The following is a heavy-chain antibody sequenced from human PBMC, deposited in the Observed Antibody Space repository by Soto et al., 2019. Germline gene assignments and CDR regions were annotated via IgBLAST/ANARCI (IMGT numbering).Heavy chain of an antibody. J-gene: IGHJ4*02. D-gene: IGHD1-20*01. CDR3: TRETVAGITGLDY. Sequence: EVQLLESGGDLVQPGGSLRLSCAASGFNVGAFAVNWVRQAPGKGLEWVSGISVSDAFIYYADSVRGRFSIFRDASENILYLQMNSLRVDDTALYYCTRETVAGITGLDYWGPGTLVTVSS. CDR1: GFNVGAFA. CDR2: ISVSDAFI. V-gene: IGHV3-23*01.